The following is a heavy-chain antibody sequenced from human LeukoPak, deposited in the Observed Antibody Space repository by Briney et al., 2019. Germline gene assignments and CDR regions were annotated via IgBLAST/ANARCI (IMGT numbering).Heavy chain of an antibody. J-gene: IGHJ5*02. CDR2: INAGNGNT. Sequence: ASVKVSCKASGYTFTSYAMHWVRQAPGQRLEWMGWINAGNGNTKYSQKFQGRVTITRDTSGSTAYMELSSLRSGDTAVYYCARDRWGYCSSTSCGWFDPWGQGTLVTVSS. CDR1: GYTFTSYA. D-gene: IGHD2-2*01. CDR3: ARDRWGYCSSTSCGWFDP. V-gene: IGHV1-3*01.